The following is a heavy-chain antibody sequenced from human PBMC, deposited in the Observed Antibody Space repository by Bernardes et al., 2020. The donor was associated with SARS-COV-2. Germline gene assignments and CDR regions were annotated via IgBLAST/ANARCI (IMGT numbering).Heavy chain of an antibody. Sequence: GSLRLPSVGAVFIFTTYSMSWFRQAPGKGLEWLLFISSGGDTIHDADSVRGRFTVSRDDAKNSVYLQMNSLRAEDTAVYYCARGWRENSFDYWGQGALVTVSS. CDR3: ARGWRENSFDY. J-gene: IGHJ4*02. D-gene: IGHD2-15*01. CDR2: ISSGGDTI. CDR1: VFIFTTYS. V-gene: IGHV3-48*01.